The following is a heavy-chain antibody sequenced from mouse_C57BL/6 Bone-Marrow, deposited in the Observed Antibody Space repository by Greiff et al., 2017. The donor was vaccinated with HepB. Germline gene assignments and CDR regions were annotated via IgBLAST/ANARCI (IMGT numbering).Heavy chain of an antibody. Sequence: VQLQQSGPELVKPGASVKISCKASGYSFTDYNMNWVKQSHGKSLEWIGVINPNYGTTSYNQKFKGKATLTVDQSSSTAYMQLNSLTSEDSAVYYCAREGYYGSSYVDDVDYWGQGTTLTVSS. CDR2: INPNYGTT. CDR3: AREGYYGSSYVDDVDY. V-gene: IGHV1-39*01. D-gene: IGHD1-1*01. CDR1: GYSFTDYN. J-gene: IGHJ2*01.